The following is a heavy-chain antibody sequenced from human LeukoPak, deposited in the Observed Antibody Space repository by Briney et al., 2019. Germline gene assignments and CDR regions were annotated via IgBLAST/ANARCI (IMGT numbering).Heavy chain of an antibody. Sequence: GASVKVSCKASGGTFSSYAISWVRQAPRQGLEWMGGIIPIFGTANYAQKFQGRVTITADESTSTAYMELSSLRSEDTAVYYCAGLYCSSTSCYYYYGMDVWGQGTTVTVSS. CDR2: IIPIFGTA. CDR3: AGLYCSSTSCYYYYGMDV. CDR1: GGTFSSYA. V-gene: IGHV1-69*13. D-gene: IGHD2-2*01. J-gene: IGHJ6*02.